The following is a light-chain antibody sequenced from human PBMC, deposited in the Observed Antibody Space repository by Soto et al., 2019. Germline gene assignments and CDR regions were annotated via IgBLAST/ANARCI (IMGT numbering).Light chain of an antibody. CDR2: GAS. CDR1: QSVGGD. V-gene: IGKV3-15*01. J-gene: IGKJ1*01. Sequence: ERVLTRSRATEAMYTRGRTTLACRASQSVGGDLAWYQQKPGQAPRLLIYGASSRATGIPARFSGSGSGTEFTLTITSLQSEDFAVYYCQQYKILPRPFGQGTNV. CDR3: QQYKILPRP.